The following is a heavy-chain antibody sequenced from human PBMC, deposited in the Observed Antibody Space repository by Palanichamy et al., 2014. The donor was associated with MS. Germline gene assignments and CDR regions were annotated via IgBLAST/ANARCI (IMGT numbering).Heavy chain of an antibody. CDR2: IYYSGNT. CDR1: GGSITAESYY. CDR3: ARQRWELLQEVCFDI. D-gene: IGHD1-26*01. J-gene: IGHJ3*02. Sequence: QLQLQESGPRLVKPSETLSLACTVSGGSITAESYYWGWIRQPPGKGLEWIGSIYYSGNTYYNPSLKSRVIMSADTSKNQFSLRLSSVTAADTAVYYCARQRWELLQEVCFDIWGQGTLVTVSS. V-gene: IGHV4-39*01.